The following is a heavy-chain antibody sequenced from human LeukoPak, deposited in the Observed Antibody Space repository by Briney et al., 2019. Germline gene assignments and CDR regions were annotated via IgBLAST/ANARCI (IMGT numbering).Heavy chain of an antibody. CDR3: AVTIPAGNWFDP. D-gene: IGHD2-2*01. CDR1: GFTFSSYA. Sequence: PGGSLRLSCAASGFTFSSYAMRWVRQAPGKGLEWVSAISGSGGSTYYADSVKGRFTISRDNAKNSLYLQMNSLRAEDTAVYYCAVTIPAGNWFDPWGQGTLVTVSS. V-gene: IGHV3-23*01. CDR2: ISGSGGST. J-gene: IGHJ5*02.